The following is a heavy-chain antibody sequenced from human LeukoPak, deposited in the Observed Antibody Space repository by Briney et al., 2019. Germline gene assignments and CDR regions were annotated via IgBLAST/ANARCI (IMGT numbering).Heavy chain of an antibody. J-gene: IGHJ4*02. CDR3: ARDVRGIVGMDYFDY. V-gene: IGHV1-2*02. CDR1: GYTFTNYY. D-gene: IGHD3-22*01. Sequence: ASVKVSCKASGYTFTNYYVHSVRQAPGQGLECMGWINPNSGATNYAQKFQGRVTMTRDTSIRTAYMELRSLRSDDTAVYYCARDVRGIVGMDYFDYWGQGTLVTVSS. CDR2: INPNSGAT.